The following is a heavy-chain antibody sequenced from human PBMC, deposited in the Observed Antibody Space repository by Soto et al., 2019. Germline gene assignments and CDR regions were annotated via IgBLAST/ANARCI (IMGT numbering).Heavy chain of an antibody. CDR1: GGTFSSYA. Sequence: SVKVSCKASGGTFSSYAIGWVRQAPGQGLEWMGGIIPIFGTANYAQKFQGRVTITADESTSTAYMELSSLRSEDTAVYYCARGTIVVVPAATPYYGMDVWGQGTTVTVSS. V-gene: IGHV1-69*13. CDR2: IIPIFGTA. CDR3: ARGTIVVVPAATPYYGMDV. D-gene: IGHD2-2*01. J-gene: IGHJ6*02.